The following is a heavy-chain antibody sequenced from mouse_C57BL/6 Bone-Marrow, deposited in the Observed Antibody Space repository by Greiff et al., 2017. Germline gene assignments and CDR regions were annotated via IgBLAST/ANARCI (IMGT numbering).Heavy chain of an antibody. V-gene: IGHV1-50*01. CDR2: IDPSDSYT. CDR3: AVYYGNYAFDY. CDR1: GYTFTSYW. J-gene: IGHJ2*01. D-gene: IGHD2-1*01. Sequence: QVQLQQPGAELVKPGASVKLSCTASGYTFTSYWMQWVKQRPGQGLEWIGEIDPSDSYTNYHQKFKGKATLTVDTSSSTAYMQLSSLTSEDSAVYYCAVYYGNYAFDYWGQGTTLTVSS.